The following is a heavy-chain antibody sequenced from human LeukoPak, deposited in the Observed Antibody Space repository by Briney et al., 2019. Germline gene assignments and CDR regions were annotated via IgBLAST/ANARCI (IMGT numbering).Heavy chain of an antibody. CDR2: IYYSGST. CDR3: ASSGSFRQQLVK. CDR1: GGSINSYY. J-gene: IGHJ4*02. V-gene: IGHV4-59*01. D-gene: IGHD6-13*01. Sequence: SETLSLTCTVSGGSINSYYWSWIRQPPGKGLEWIGYIYYSGSTNYNPSLKSRVTISVDTSKNQFSLKLSSVTAADTAVYYCASSGSFRQQLVKWGQGTLVTVSA.